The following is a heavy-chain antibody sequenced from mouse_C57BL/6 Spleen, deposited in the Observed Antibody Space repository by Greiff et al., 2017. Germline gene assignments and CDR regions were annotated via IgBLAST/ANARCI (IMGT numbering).Heavy chain of an antibody. V-gene: IGHV5-16*01. Sequence: EVHLVESEGGLVQPGSSMKLSCTASGFTFSDYYMAWVRQVPEKGLEWVANINYDGSSTYYLDSLQSRFIISRDNAKNILYLQMSSLTSEDTATYYCAREELRNYFDYWGQGTTLTVSS. CDR2: INYDGSST. CDR1: GFTFSDYY. CDR3: AREELRNYFDY. J-gene: IGHJ2*01. D-gene: IGHD1-3*01.